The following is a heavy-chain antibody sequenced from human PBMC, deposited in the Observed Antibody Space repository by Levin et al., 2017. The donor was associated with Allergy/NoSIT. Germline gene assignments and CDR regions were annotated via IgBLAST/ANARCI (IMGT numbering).Heavy chain of an antibody. CDR1: GFTFSTYV. D-gene: IGHD5-12*01. CDR3: AKEDVAPFVY. Sequence: GESLKISCAASGFTFSTYVMNWVRQAPGKGLEWVSAIGDIGGSTYYADSVKGRFTISRDNSKNTLYLQMNSLRAEDTAVYYCAKEDVAPFVYWGQGTQVTVSP. CDR2: IGDIGGST. V-gene: IGHV3-23*01. J-gene: IGHJ1*01.